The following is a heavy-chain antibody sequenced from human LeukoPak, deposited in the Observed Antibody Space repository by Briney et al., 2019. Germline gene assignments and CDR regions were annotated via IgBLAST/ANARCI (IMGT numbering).Heavy chain of an antibody. J-gene: IGHJ4*02. Sequence: PGGSLRLSCEASGLTFDDYGMNWVRQAPGKGLEWVSGINWNGVRIGYADSVKGRFTISRDNAKNSLYLQMNSLRVEDTALYYCARDYGSGSYFDYWGQGTLATVSS. CDR2: INWNGVRI. CDR3: ARDYGSGSYFDY. D-gene: IGHD3-10*01. CDR1: GLTFDDYG. V-gene: IGHV3-20*04.